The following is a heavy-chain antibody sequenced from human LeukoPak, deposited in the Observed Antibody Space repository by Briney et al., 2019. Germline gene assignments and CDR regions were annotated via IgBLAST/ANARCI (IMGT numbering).Heavy chain of an antibody. V-gene: IGHV4-34*01. CDR2: INHSGST. CDR1: GGSFSGNY. J-gene: IGHJ6*03. D-gene: IGHD3-3*01. CDR3: ARLLRFLEWPNHYYYMDV. Sequence: PSETLSLTCAVYGGSFSGNYWSWIRQPPGKGLEWIGEINHSGSTNYNPSLKSRVTISVDTSKNQFSLKLSSVTAADTAVYYCARLLRFLEWPNHYYYMDVWGKGTTVTVSS.